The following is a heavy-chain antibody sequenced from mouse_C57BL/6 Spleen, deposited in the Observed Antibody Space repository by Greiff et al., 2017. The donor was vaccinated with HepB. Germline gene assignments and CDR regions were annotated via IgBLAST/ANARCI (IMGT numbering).Heavy chain of an antibody. Sequence: VQLQESGAELARPGASVKLSCKASGYTFTSYGISWVKQRTGQGLEWIGEIYPRSGNTYYNEKFKGKATLTADKSSSTAYMELRSLTSEDSAVYFCARRNYGSSYDYWGQGTTLTVSS. CDR3: ARRNYGSSYDY. CDR2: IYPRSGNT. D-gene: IGHD1-1*01. V-gene: IGHV1-81*01. CDR1: GYTFTSYG. J-gene: IGHJ2*01.